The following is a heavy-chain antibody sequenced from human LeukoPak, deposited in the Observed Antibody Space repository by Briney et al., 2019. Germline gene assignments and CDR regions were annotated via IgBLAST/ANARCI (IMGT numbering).Heavy chain of an antibody. D-gene: IGHD3-3*01. CDR3: ARALSYDFWSGYSAHYYYYYMDV. J-gene: IGHJ6*03. CDR1: GYTFTSYA. V-gene: IGHV7-4-1*02. Sequence: ASVKVSCKASGYTFTSYAMNWVRQAPGQGLEWMGWINTNTGNPTYAQGFTGRFVFSLDTSVSTAYLQISSLKAEDTAVYYCARALSYDFWSGYSAHYYYYYMDVWGKGTTVTISS. CDR2: INTNTGNP.